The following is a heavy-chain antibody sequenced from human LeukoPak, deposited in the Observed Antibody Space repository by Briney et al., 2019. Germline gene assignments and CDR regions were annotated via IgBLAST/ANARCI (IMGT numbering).Heavy chain of an antibody. CDR3: ARHKYYYDSSGWYYFDY. J-gene: IGHJ4*02. V-gene: IGHV4-39*01. Sequence: SETLSLTCTVSGGSISSSSYYWGWIRQPPGKGLEWIGNIYYSGSTYYNPSLKSRVTISVDTSKNQFSLKLSSVTAADTAVYYCARHKYYYDSSGWYYFDYWGQGTLVTVSS. D-gene: IGHD3-22*01. CDR1: GGSISSSSYY. CDR2: IYYSGST.